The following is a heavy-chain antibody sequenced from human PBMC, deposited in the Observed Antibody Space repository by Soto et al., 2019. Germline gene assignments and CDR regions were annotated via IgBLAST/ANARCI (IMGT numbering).Heavy chain of an antibody. CDR1: GGSISSYY. D-gene: IGHD6-13*01. Sequence: SETLSLTCTVSGGSISSYYWSWIRQPPGKGLEWIGYIYYSGSTNYDPSLKSRVTISVDTSKNQFSLKLSSVTAADTAVYYCARTRIAPRRMDVWGQGTTVTVSS. V-gene: IGHV4-59*01. CDR3: ARTRIAPRRMDV. CDR2: IYYSGST. J-gene: IGHJ6*02.